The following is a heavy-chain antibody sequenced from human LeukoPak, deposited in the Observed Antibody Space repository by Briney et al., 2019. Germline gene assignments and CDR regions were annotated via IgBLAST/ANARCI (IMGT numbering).Heavy chain of an antibody. CDR3: ARLLTSGWYILSPPDN. CDR2: VYPDDSDI. D-gene: IGHD6-19*01. Sequence: GESLKISCKASGYNFNNYWIGWVRQMPGRGLEWMGIVYPDDSDIRYSQSFQGQVTISADNSLNTAYLQWRSLRASDSAMYYCARLLTSGWYILSPPDNWGQGTPVIVSS. J-gene: IGHJ1*01. CDR1: GYNFNNYW. V-gene: IGHV5-51*01.